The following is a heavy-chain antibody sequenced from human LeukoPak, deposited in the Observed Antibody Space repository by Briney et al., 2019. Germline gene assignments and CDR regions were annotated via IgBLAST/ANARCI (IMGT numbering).Heavy chain of an antibody. D-gene: IGHD3/OR15-3a*01. V-gene: IGHV1-46*01. J-gene: IGHJ4*02. Sequence: ASVKVSCKASGYTFIRYYIHWVRQAPGQGLEWMGIVNPSGDSTNYAQKFQGRVTMTRDTSTSTVYMELSSLRSEDTAVYYCARWTTTYPDCWGQGTLVTIPS. CDR3: ARWTTTYPDC. CDR1: GYTFIRYY. CDR2: VNPSGDST.